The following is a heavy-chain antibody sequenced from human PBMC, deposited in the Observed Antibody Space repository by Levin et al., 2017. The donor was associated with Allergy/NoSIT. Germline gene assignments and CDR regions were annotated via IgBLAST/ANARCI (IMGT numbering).Heavy chain of an antibody. V-gene: IGHV3-48*03. CDR2: ISSSGSTI. CDR1: GFTFSSYE. J-gene: IGHJ6*02. Sequence: GESLKISCAASGFTFSSYEMNWVRQAPGKGLEWVSYISSSGSTIYYADSVKGRFTISRDNAKNSLYLQMNSLRAEDTAVYYCARGVVVVAATTPSGMDVWGQGTTVTVSS. D-gene: IGHD2-15*01. CDR3: ARGVVVVAATTPSGMDV.